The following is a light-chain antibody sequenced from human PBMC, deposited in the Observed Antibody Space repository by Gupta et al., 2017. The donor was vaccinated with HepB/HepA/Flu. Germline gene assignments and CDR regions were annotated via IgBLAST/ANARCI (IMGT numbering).Light chain of an antibody. Sequence: SYVLTQPPSVPVAPGKTARITCGGNNIGSNSVHWYQQKPGQAPIMVISHDRDRPSGIPERFSGSNSGNTATLTISRVEAEDEADYYCQVWDGTTDHEVFGTGTKVTVL. V-gene: IGLV3-21*04. CDR1: NIGSNS. J-gene: IGLJ1*01. CDR3: QVWDGTTDHEV. CDR2: HDR.